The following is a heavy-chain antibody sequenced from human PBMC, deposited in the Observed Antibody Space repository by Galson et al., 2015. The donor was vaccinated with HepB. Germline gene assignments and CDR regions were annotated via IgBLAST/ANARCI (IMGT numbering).Heavy chain of an antibody. J-gene: IGHJ4*02. V-gene: IGHV6-1*01. CDR1: GDSVSSNSAA. Sequence: CAISGDSVSSNSAARNWIRQSPPRGLEWLGRTYYRSKWHNDYAESVKSRITINSDTTKNQFSLQLNSVTPEDTAVYYCSRGTGGLDYWGQGTLVTVSS. CDR2: TYYRSKWHN. D-gene: IGHD3-16*01. CDR3: SRGTGGLDY.